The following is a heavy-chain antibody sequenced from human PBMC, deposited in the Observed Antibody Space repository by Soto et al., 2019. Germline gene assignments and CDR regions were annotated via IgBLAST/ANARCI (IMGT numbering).Heavy chain of an antibody. CDR2: IYHSGST. CDR3: ARLVPAAVGGYNWFDP. CDR1: GGSISSGGYS. J-gene: IGHJ5*02. D-gene: IGHD2-2*01. Sequence: QLQLQESGSGLVKPSQTLSLTCAVSGGSISSGGYSWSWIRQPPGKGLEWIGYIYHSGSTYYNPSLKSRVTISVDRSKNHFSLKLSSVTAADTAVYYCARLVPAAVGGYNWFDPWGQGTLVTVSS. V-gene: IGHV4-30-2*01.